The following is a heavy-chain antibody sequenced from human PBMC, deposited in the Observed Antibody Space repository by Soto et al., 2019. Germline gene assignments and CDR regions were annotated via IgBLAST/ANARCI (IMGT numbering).Heavy chain of an antibody. Sequence: GASVKVSCKASGYTFTSYGISWVRQAPGQGLAWMGWISAYNGNTNYAQKLQGRVTMTTDTSTSTAYMELRSLRYDDTAVYYCARYVDATPPDYYYYGMDVWGQGTTVTVSS. D-gene: IGHD2-15*01. V-gene: IGHV1-18*01. CDR1: GYTFTSYG. J-gene: IGHJ6*02. CDR2: ISAYNGNT. CDR3: ARYVDATPPDYYYYGMDV.